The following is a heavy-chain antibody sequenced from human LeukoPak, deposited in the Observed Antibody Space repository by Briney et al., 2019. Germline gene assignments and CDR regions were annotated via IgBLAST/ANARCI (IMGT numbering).Heavy chain of an antibody. J-gene: IGHJ4*02. V-gene: IGHV1-18*01. CDR2: ISTYNGNT. D-gene: IGHD3-3*01. CDR1: GYTFTNYG. CDR3: AATLGVVANY. Sequence: GASVKVSCKASGYTFTNYGISWVRQAPGQWLEWMGWISTYNGNTNYAQKLQGRVTMTTDTSTSTAYMELRSLRSDDTAVYYCAATLGVVANYWGQGTLVTVSS.